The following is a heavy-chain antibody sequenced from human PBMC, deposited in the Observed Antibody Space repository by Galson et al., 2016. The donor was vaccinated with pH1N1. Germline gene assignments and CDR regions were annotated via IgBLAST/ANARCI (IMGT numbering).Heavy chain of an antibody. CDR2: VSGSGGYT. Sequence: SLRLSCAASGFGFSSYAMSWVRQAPGKGLEWVSSVSGSGGYTYDADSVKGRFTISRDNSNSTLYLQMNSLRVDDTALYYCAKANFGGYDLDAFDIWGQGTMVTVSS. J-gene: IGHJ3*02. CDR3: AKANFGGYDLDAFDI. V-gene: IGHV3-23*01. CDR1: GFGFSSYA. D-gene: IGHD5-12*01.